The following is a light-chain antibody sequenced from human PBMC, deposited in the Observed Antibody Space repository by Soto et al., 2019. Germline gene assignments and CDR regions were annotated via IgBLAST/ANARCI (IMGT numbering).Light chain of an antibody. Sequence: DIQMTQSPSTLSASVGDRVTITCRASQSISSWLAWYQQKPGKAPKLLIYDASSLESGVPSRFSGSGSGTEFTLTISSLQPDDFATYYGQXYNSYSPYTFGQGTKLEIK. J-gene: IGKJ2*01. V-gene: IGKV1-5*01. CDR1: QSISSW. CDR2: DAS. CDR3: QXYNSYSPYT.